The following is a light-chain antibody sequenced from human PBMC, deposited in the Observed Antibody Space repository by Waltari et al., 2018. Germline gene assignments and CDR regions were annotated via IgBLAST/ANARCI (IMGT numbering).Light chain of an antibody. CDR1: QAISRS. Sequence: AIQLTQSPSSFSASVGDRVTMTCRASQAISRSVAWFQQKPGKVRKLLIFEASELEDGVPSRFSGSGGGKRFTLTISSLQPEDFATYYCQHFYSYPSGFGQGTRLEIK. CDR2: EAS. V-gene: IGKV1-13*02. J-gene: IGKJ5*01. CDR3: QHFYSYPSG.